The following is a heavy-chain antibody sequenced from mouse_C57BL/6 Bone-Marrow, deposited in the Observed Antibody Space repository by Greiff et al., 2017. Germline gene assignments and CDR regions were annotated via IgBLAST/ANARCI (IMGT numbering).Heavy chain of an antibody. CDR2: IDPNSGGT. CDR3: ERSGLITTGVARNWYFDV. CDR1: GYTFTSYW. D-gene: IGHD1-1*01. V-gene: IGHV1-72*01. Sequence: QVQLQQPGAELVKPGASVKLSCKASGYTFTSYWMHWVKQRPGRGLEWIGRIDPNSGGTKYNEKFKSKATLTVDKPSSTAYMQLSSLTSEDSAVYYCERSGLITTGVARNWYFDVWGTGTTVTVSS. J-gene: IGHJ1*03.